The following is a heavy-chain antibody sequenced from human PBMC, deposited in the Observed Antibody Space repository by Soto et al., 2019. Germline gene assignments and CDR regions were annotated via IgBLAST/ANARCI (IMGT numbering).Heavy chain of an antibody. V-gene: IGHV1-46*01. Sequence: QVQLVQSGAEVKKPGASVKLSCRTSGYTFTHYYIHWVRQAPGQGLEWLAIINPASGSTNYAQDLQGRVTLTMDTSTTPVYMELSGLRSEETAIVYCARDVAAGDYWGQGTLVTVSS. CDR1: GYTFTHYY. CDR3: ARDVAAGDY. J-gene: IGHJ4*02. D-gene: IGHD6-13*01. CDR2: INPASGST.